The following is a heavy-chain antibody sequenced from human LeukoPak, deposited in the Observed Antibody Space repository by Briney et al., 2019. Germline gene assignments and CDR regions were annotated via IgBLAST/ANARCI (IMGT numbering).Heavy chain of an antibody. J-gene: IGHJ6*03. CDR1: GFTFSSYG. Sequence: GGSLRLSCAASGFTFSSYGMDWDRQAPGKGLEGWAFIRYDGSNKYYADSVKGRFTISRDNSKNTLYLQMNSLRAEDTAVYYCAKVEYSSGEDYYYYYMDVWGKGTTVTVSS. CDR3: AKVEYSSGEDYYYYYMDV. D-gene: IGHD6-19*01. V-gene: IGHV3-30*02. CDR2: IRYDGSNK.